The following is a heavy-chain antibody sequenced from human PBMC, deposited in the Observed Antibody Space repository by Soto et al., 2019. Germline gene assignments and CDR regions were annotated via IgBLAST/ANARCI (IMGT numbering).Heavy chain of an antibody. V-gene: IGHV1-3*01. J-gene: IGHJ3*02. CDR2: ISAGNGNA. Sequence: QVQLVQSGAEVKKPGASVKVSCKASGYTFTTYAMHWVRQALGQRLEWMGWISAGNGNAKYSQNFQGRVTITRDTSASTAYRELSSLRSEDTAIYYCAREAGAGGGYSGDFDIWGQGTMVTVSS. CDR1: GYTFTTYA. CDR3: AREAGAGGGYSGDFDI. D-gene: IGHD4-17*01.